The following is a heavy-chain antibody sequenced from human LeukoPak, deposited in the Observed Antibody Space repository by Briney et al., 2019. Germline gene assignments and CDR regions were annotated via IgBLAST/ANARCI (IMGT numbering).Heavy chain of an antibody. CDR1: GFTFSSYG. CDR3: AREYCSSTSCYSNYYYGMDV. V-gene: IGHV3-33*01. J-gene: IGHJ6*02. Sequence: PGGSLRLSCAASGFTFSSYGMHWVRQAPGKGLEWVAVIWYDGSNKYYADSVKGRFTISRDNSKNTLYLQMNSLRAEDTAVYYCAREYCSSTSCYSNYYYGMDVWGQGTTVTVSS. CDR2: IWYDGSNK. D-gene: IGHD2-2*01.